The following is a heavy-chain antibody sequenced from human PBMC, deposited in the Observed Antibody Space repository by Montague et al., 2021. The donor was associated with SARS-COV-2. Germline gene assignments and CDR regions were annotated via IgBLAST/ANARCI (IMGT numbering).Heavy chain of an antibody. V-gene: IGHV2-5*02. CDR2: IYWDDDK. D-gene: IGHD3-9*01. CDR1: GSSLSTIGVG. J-gene: IGHJ5*01. Sequence: VKPTQTLTLTCTFSGSSLSTIGVGVGWIRQPPGKALEWLALIYWDDDKRYSPFLRSRLTITKDTSKNQVVLTMTNMDPVDTATYFGAHSSGVDWLPRSGFDSWGQGTLVTVSS. CDR3: AHSSGVDWLPRSGFDS.